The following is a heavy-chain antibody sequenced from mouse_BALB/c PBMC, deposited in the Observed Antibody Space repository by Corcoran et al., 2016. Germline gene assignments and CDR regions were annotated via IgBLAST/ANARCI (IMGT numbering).Heavy chain of an antibody. J-gene: IGHJ2*01. D-gene: IGHD1-2*01. CDR3: ASVYYGYYFDY. CDR2: ISYDGSN. Sequence: DVQLQESGPGLVKPSQSLSLTCSVTGYSITSGYYWNWIRQFPGNKLEWMGYISYDGSNNYNPSLKNRISITRDTSKNQFFLKLNSVTTEDTATYYCASVYYGYYFDYWGQGTTLTGSS. V-gene: IGHV3-6*02. CDR1: GYSITSGYY.